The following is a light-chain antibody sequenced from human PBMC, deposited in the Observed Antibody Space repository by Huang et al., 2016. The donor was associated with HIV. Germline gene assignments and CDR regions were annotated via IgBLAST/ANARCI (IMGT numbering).Light chain of an antibody. J-gene: IGKJ1*01. CDR1: QGIRND. V-gene: IGKV1-6*01. Sequence: AIQMTQSPSSLSASVGDRVTITCRVSQGIRNDLGWYQQRPGKAPKLLIYATSSLQSGVPSRFSGSGSGTDFTLTISSLRPEDFATYYCLQDYNFPWTFGQGTRVEIK. CDR2: ATS. CDR3: LQDYNFPWT.